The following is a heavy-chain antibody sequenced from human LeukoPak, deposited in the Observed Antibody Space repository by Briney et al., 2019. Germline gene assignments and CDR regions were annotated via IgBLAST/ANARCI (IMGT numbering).Heavy chain of an antibody. Sequence: PGGSLTLSCAASGFIFSNYALHWVRQAPGKGREWVSVISYDGSDKYYADSVKGRFTISRDNSKDTLYLQMNSLRAEDTADYYCARAYCGSSSCRIGASDIWGQGTMVTVSS. CDR2: ISYDGSDK. CDR1: GFIFSNYA. J-gene: IGHJ3*02. V-gene: IGHV3-30-3*01. D-gene: IGHD2-2*01. CDR3: ARAYCGSSSCRIGASDI.